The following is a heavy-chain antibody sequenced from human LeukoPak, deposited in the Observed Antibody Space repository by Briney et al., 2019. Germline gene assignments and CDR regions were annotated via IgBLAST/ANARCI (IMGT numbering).Heavy chain of an antibody. V-gene: IGHV1-69*06. J-gene: IGHJ4*02. CDR2: IIPIFGTA. D-gene: IGHD3-22*01. CDR1: GGTFSSYA. Sequence: AASVKVSCKASGGTFSSYAISWVRQAPGQGLEWMGGIIPIFGTANYAQKFQGRVTITADKSTSTAYMELRSLRSDDTAVYYCAREPYDYYDSSGYYGDVYDYWGQGTLVTVSS. CDR3: AREPYDYYDSSGYYGDVYDY.